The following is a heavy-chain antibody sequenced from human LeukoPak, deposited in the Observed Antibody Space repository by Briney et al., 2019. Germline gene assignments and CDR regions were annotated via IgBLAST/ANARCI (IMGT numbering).Heavy chain of an antibody. CDR1: GGSFSGYY. Sequence: SETLSLTCAVYGGSFSGYYWSWIRQPPGKGREWIGEINHSGSTNYNPSLKSRVTISVDTSKNQFSLKLSSVTAANTAVYYRARGRSSRTGRGPPQGQPKYYFDYWGQGTLVTVSS. V-gene: IGHV4-34*01. D-gene: IGHD3/OR15-3a*01. CDR2: INHSGST. J-gene: IGHJ4*02. CDR3: ARGRSSRTGRGPPQGQPKYYFDY.